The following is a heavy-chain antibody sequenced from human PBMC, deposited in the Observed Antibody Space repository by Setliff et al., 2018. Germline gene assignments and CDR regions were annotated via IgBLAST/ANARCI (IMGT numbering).Heavy chain of an antibody. CDR1: GFTFSKYN. Sequence: PGGSLRLSCAASGFTFSKYNMNWVRQAPGKGLEWVSYIGDSNSTRYDADSVKGRFTISRDNAKNSLFLQMNSLRTEDTAVYYCARGPTRGSVDYWGQGTRGTVSS. CDR3: ARGPTRGSVDY. D-gene: IGHD1-26*01. J-gene: IGHJ4*02. V-gene: IGHV3-48*04. CDR2: IGDSNSTR.